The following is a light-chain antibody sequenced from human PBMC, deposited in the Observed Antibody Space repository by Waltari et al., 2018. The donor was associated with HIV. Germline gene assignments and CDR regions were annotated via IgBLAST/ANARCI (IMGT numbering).Light chain of an antibody. CDR1: SGHSSYA. CDR3: QTWDSGIRV. CDR2: VNGDGTY. V-gene: IGLV4-69*01. J-gene: IGLJ3*02. Sequence: QLVLTQSASASASLGASVKLTCTLSSGHSSYAIAWPQQQAEKGPRYLMKVNGDGTYIKGDGIPDRFSGSSSEAERYLTISSLQSEDEADYYCQTWDSGIRVFGGGTKLTVL.